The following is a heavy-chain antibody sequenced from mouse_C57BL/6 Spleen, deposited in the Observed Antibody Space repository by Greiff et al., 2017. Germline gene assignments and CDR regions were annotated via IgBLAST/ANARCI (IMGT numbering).Heavy chain of an antibody. Sequence: VQLKESGPGLVKPSQSLSLTCSVTGYSITSGYYWNWIRQFPGNKLEWMGYISYDGSNNYNPSLKNRITITRDTSKNQFFLKLNSVTTEDTATYYCARGGSNHHWYFDVWGTGTTVTVAS. CDR3: ARGGSNHHWYFDV. D-gene: IGHD2-5*01. J-gene: IGHJ1*03. CDR1: GYSITSGYY. V-gene: IGHV3-6*01. CDR2: ISYDGSN.